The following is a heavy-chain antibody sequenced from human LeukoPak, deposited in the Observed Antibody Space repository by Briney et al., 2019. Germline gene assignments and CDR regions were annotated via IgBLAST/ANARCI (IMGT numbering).Heavy chain of an antibody. CDR3: AKGPGDYVWGSYRPPIYFDY. CDR1: GFTFSSYA. J-gene: IGHJ4*02. CDR2: ISGSGGST. D-gene: IGHD3-16*02. V-gene: IGHV3-23*01. Sequence: GGSLRLSCAASGFTFSSYAMSWVRQAPGKGLEWVSAISGSGGSTYFADSVKGRFTISRDNSKNTLYLQMNSLRAEDTAVYYCAKGPGDYVWGSYRPPIYFDYWGQGTLVTVSS.